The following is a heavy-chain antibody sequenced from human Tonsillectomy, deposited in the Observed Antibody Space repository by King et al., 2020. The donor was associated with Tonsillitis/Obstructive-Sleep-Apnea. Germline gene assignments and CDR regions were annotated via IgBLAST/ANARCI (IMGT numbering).Heavy chain of an antibody. J-gene: IGHJ3*02. V-gene: IGHV5-10-1*01. D-gene: IGHD5-12*01. Sequence: LQLVQSGAEVKEPGESLRISCKGSGYSFASYWINWVRHMPGKGLEWMGKIYPSDSYANYSPSFQGHVTFSLDKSISTAHLQWSSLRASDNAMYYCARGGIGYDFAFDIWGQGTMVTVSS. CDR3: ARGGIGYDFAFDI. CDR2: IYPSDSYA. CDR1: GYSFASYW.